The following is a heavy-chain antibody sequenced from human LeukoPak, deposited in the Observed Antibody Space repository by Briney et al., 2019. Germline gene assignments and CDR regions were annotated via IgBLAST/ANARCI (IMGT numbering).Heavy chain of an antibody. V-gene: IGHV3-23*01. CDR2: ISGSGGST. J-gene: IGHJ4*02. CDR3: AKGYDFWSGGIDY. D-gene: IGHD3-3*01. CDR1: GFIFDDYA. Sequence: GGSLRLSCAASGFIFDDYAMHWVRQAPGKGLAWVSAISGSGGSTFYADSVKGRFTISRDNSKNTLYLQMNSLRADDTAVYYCAKGYDFWSGGIDYWGQGTLVTVSS.